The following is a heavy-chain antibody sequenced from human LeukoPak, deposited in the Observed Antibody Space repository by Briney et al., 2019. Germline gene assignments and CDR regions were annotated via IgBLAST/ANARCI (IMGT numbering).Heavy chain of an antibody. CDR2: ISSNGGST. CDR1: GFTFSSYA. V-gene: IGHV3-64D*06. D-gene: IGHD3-22*01. CDR3: VKGGVVVIYYFDY. Sequence: GGSLRLSCSASGFTFSSYAMHWVRQAPGRGLEYVSAISSNGGSTYYADSVKGRFTISRDNSKNTLYLQMSSLRAEDTAVYYCVKGGVVVIYYFDYWGQGTLVTVSS. J-gene: IGHJ4*02.